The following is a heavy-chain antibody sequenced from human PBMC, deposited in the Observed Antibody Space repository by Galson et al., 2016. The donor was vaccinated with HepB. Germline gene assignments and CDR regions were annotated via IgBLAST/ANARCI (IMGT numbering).Heavy chain of an antibody. Sequence: SLRLSCAVSGFSFSSYAMSWVRQAPGKGLEWVSGIVGSGGHTYYADSVKGRFTISRDNSKNTLYLQMNSLRAEDTAVFYCAKDIPITVTTFVGFDYWGQGTLVTVSS. CDR2: IVGSGGHT. CDR1: GFSFSSYA. D-gene: IGHD4-17*01. J-gene: IGHJ4*02. CDR3: AKDIPITVTTFVGFDY. V-gene: IGHV3-23*01.